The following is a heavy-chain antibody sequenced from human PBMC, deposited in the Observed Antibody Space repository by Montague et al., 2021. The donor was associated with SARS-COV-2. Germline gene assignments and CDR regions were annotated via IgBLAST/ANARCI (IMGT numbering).Heavy chain of an antibody. V-gene: IGHV4-39*01. CDR1: DGSFSNFN. D-gene: IGHD6-19*01. CDR2: IYYSGST. CDR3: ARHERQWLVIYPTYFDY. J-gene: IGHJ4*02. Sequence: SETLSLTCAVFDGSFSNFNWGWIRQPPGKGLEWIGSIYYSGSTYXNPSLKSRVTISVDTSKNQFSLKLSSVTAADTAVYYCARHERQWLVIYPTYFDYWGQGTLVTVSS.